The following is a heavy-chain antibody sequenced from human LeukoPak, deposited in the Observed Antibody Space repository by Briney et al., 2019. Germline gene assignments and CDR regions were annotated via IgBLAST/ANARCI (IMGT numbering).Heavy chain of an antibody. Sequence: ASVKVSCKASGYTFTSYGISWVRQAPGQGLEWMGWISAYNGNTNYAQKLQGRVTMTTDTSTSTAYMELRSLRSDDTAVYYCARSWCSSTSCYVRSFDYWGQGALVTVSS. CDR3: ARSWCSSTSCYVRSFDY. CDR1: GYTFTSYG. J-gene: IGHJ4*02. CDR2: ISAYNGNT. V-gene: IGHV1-18*01. D-gene: IGHD2-2*01.